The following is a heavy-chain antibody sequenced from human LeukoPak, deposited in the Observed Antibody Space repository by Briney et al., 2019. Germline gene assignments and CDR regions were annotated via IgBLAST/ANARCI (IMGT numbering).Heavy chain of an antibody. CDR3: ASAGYSSSWYHY. D-gene: IGHD6-13*01. CDR1: GFTFSSYG. V-gene: IGHV3-48*01. CDR2: ISRSSTTI. Sequence: GGSLRLSCAASGFTFSSYGMSWVRQAPGKGLEWVSDISRSSTTIYYADSVKGRFTISRDNAKNSLYLQMNSLRVEDTAVYYCASAGYSSSWYHYWGQGTLVTVSS. J-gene: IGHJ4*02.